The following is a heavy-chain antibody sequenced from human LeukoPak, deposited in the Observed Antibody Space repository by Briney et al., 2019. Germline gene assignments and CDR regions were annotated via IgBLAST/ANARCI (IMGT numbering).Heavy chain of an antibody. CDR2: IRYDGSNK. J-gene: IGHJ4*02. D-gene: IGHD4-23*01. CDR3: AKDRDYGGSDLDC. CDR1: GFTFSSYG. V-gene: IGHV3-30*02. Sequence: PGGSLRLSCAASGFTFSSYGMHCVRQAPGKGLEWVAFIRYDGSNKYYADSLKGRFTISRDNSKNTLYLQMNSLRAEDTAVYYCAKDRDYGGSDLDCWGQGTLVTVSS.